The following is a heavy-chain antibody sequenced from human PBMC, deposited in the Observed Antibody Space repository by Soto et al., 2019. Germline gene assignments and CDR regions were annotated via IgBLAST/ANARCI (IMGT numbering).Heavy chain of an antibody. CDR1: GFTFSSYG. CDR2: IWYDGSNK. J-gene: IGHJ4*02. D-gene: IGHD2-15*01. Sequence: GGSLRLSCAASGFTFSSYGMHWVRQAPGKGLEWVAVIWYDGSNKYYADSVKGRFTISRDNSKNTLYLQMNSLRAEDTAVYYCARDSTIVVVAATSLVVSSHFDYWGQGTLVTVSS. V-gene: IGHV3-33*01. CDR3: ARDSTIVVVAATSLVVSSHFDY.